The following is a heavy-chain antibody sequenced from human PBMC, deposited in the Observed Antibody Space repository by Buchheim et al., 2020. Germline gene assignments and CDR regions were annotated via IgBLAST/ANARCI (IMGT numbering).Heavy chain of an antibody. CDR3: TTTLLRLNYFDS. D-gene: IGHD3-22*01. V-gene: IGHV3-15*07. Sequence: EVQLVESGGGLVKPGGSLRLSCAASGFTFTNAWMNWVRQAPGKGLEWVGRVKTKTDGGTTDYAAPVKGRFTISSDDSKTTLYLQMNSLKTEDTAVYYCTTTLLRLNYFDSWGQGTLVTVSS. CDR2: VKTKTDGGTT. J-gene: IGHJ4*02. CDR1: GFTFTNAW.